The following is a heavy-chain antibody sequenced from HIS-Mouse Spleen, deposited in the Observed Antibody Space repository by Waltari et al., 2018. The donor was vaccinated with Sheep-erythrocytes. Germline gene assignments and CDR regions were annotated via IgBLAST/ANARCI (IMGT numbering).Heavy chain of an antibody. Sequence: LEWVSSISSSSSYIYYADSVKGRFTISRDNANNSLYLQMNSLRAEDTAVYYCARASIFGVVRGFDYWGQGTLVTVSS. D-gene: IGHD3-3*01. CDR2: ISSSSSYI. CDR3: ARASIFGVVRGFDY. V-gene: IGHV3-21*01. J-gene: IGHJ4*02.